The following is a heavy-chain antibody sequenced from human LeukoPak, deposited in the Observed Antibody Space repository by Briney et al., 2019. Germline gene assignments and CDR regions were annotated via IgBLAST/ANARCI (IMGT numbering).Heavy chain of an antibody. CDR1: GFTFSSYG. CDR2: ISYDGINK. J-gene: IGHJ4*02. CDR3: AILFGVSRLDY. Sequence: PGRSLRLSCAASGFTFSSYGMHWVRRPPGKGLEWVAVISYDGINKYHADSVKGRFTISRDNSKNTLYLQMNSLRAEDTALYYCAILFGVSRLDYWAQGTLDPVSS. V-gene: IGHV3-30*03. D-gene: IGHD5/OR15-5a*01.